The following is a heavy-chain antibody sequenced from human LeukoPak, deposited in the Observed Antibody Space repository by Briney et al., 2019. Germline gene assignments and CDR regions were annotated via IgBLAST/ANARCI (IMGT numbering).Heavy chain of an antibody. D-gene: IGHD2-2*03. CDR1: GFTFTSSA. Sequence: SVKVSCKASGFTFTSSAMQWVRQARGQRREWIGWIVVGSGNTNYAQKFQERVTITRDMSTSTAYMELSSLRSEDTAVYYCAAWVLASYAFDIWGQGTMVTVSS. J-gene: IGHJ3*02. CDR3: AAWVLASYAFDI. V-gene: IGHV1-58*02. CDR2: IVVGSGNT.